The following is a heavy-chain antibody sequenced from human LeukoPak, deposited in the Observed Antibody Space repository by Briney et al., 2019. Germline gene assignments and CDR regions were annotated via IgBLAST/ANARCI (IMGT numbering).Heavy chain of an antibody. V-gene: IGHV3-48*01. CDR3: ARDGGRIFFSPFDP. J-gene: IGHJ5*02. D-gene: IGHD3-16*01. CDR1: GFTFSSYD. Sequence: GGSLRLSCAASGFTSGFTFSSYDMNWVRQAAGKGLEWVSYISGSGTTIYYADSVRGRFTISRDNSKNTLYLQMNSLRAEDTAVYYCARDGGRIFFSPFDPWGQGALVTVSS. CDR2: ISGSGTTI.